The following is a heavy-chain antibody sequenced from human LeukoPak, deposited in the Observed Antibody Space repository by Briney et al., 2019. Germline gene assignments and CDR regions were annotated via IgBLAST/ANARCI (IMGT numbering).Heavy chain of an antibody. CDR3: ARGPPNWGYDY. J-gene: IGHJ4*02. CDR1: GCTFTGYY. D-gene: IGHD7-27*01. V-gene: IGHV1-8*02. Sequence: ASVKVSCKASGCTFTGYYMHWVRQAPGQGLEWMGWMSPNSGDTGYAQKFQDRVTMTRNTSISTAYMELSSLRSDDTAVYYCARGPPNWGYDYWGPGTLVTVSS. CDR2: MSPNSGDT.